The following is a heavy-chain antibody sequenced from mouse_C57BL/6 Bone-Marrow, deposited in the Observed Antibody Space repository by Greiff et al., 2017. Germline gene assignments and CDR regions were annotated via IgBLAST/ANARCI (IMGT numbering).Heavy chain of an antibody. CDR3: ARSLYGFRDD. J-gene: IGHJ2*01. CDR2: IYPGGGDT. CDR1: GYAFSSYW. D-gene: IGHD2-12*01. V-gene: IGHV1-80*01. Sequence: QVQLQQSGAELVKPGASVKISCKASGYAFSSYWLHWVKQRPGKGLEWIGQIYPGGGDTNYNGKFKGKATLTANKYDITANMQLRSLTTEDSAVDFCARSLYGFRDDWGKGTTLTVSS.